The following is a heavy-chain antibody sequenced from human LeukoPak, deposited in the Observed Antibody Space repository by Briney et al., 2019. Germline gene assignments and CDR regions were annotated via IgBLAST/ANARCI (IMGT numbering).Heavy chain of an antibody. V-gene: IGHV1-18*01. J-gene: IGHJ4*02. CDR1: GYTFTSYG. CDR2: ISAYNGNT. D-gene: IGHD3-10*01. CDR3: ARASAWVHSGSYYNADY. Sequence: ASVKVSCKASGYTFTSYGISWVRQAPGQGLEWMGWISAYNGNTNYAQKLQGRVTMTTDTSTSTAYMELRSLRSDDTAVYYCARASAWVHSGSYYNADYWGQGTLVTVPS.